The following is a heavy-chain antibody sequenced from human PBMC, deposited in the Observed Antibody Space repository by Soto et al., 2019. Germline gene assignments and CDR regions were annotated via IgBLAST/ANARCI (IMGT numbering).Heavy chain of an antibody. V-gene: IGHV3-15*01. J-gene: IGHJ4*02. CDR1: GFTFSNAW. CDR3: TTTGTIDH. Sequence: AGGSLRLSCAASGFTFSNAWMTWVRQAPGKGLEWIGRIKSKTDGGTIYYAAAVKGRFTISRDDSKNTVYLQMNSLKTEDTAVYYCTTTGTIDHWGQGTMVTVSS. CDR2: IKSKTDGGTI. D-gene: IGHD1-1*01.